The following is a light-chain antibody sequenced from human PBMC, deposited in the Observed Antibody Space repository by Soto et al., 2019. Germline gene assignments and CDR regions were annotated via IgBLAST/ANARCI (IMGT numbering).Light chain of an antibody. V-gene: IGKV1D-12*01. CDR3: QQAYSFPNT. CDR2: GAS. Sequence: DLQVTQSPSSVSASVGDRVTITCRESQDIAGYLAWYQHKPGRTPELLIHGASRLKSGVPARFSGSGSGTDFTLSINSLQPEDFATYYCQQAYSFPNTFGQGTRLEI. J-gene: IGKJ5*01. CDR1: QDIAGY.